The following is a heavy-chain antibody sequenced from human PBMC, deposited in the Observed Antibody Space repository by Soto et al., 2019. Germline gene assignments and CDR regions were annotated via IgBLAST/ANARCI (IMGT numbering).Heavy chain of an antibody. CDR3: ARDVLWFGDYYYGMDV. J-gene: IGHJ6*02. CDR1: GGSVSSGSYY. D-gene: IGHD3-10*01. CDR2: IYYSGST. V-gene: IGHV4-61*01. Sequence: PSEILAVACTFSGGSVSSGSYYWSWIRQPPGKGLEWIGYIYYSGSTNYNPSLKSRVTISVDTSKNQFSLKLSSVTAADTAVYYCARDVLWFGDYYYGMDVWGQGTTVTVSS.